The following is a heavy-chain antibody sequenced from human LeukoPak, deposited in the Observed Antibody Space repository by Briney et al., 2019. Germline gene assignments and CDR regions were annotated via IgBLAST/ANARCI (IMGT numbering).Heavy chain of an antibody. CDR3: ARHFRGPGIAVAGTDY. CDR2: INHSGST. V-gene: IGHV4-34*01. D-gene: IGHD6-19*01. CDR1: GGSFSGYY. J-gene: IGHJ4*02. Sequence: PSETLSLTCAVYGGSFSGYYWSWIRQPPGKGLEWIGEINHSGSTNYNPSLKSRVTISVDTSKNQFSLKLSSVTAADTAAYYCARHFRGPGIAVAGTDYWGQGTLVTVSS.